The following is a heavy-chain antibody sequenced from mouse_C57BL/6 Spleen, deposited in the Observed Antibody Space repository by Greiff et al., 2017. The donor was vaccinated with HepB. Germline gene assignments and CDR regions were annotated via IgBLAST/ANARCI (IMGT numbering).Heavy chain of an antibody. Sequence: EVLLKESGPGLVKPSQSLSLTCSVTGYSITSGYYWNWLRQFPGNKLEWMGYISYDGSNNYNPSLKNRISISRDTSKNQFFLKLNSVTTEDTATYDCARGEGWDGYAMDYWGQGTSVTVSS. CDR3: ARGEGWDGYAMDY. CDR1: GYSITSGYY. D-gene: IGHD3-3*01. V-gene: IGHV3-6*01. J-gene: IGHJ4*01. CDR2: ISYDGSN.